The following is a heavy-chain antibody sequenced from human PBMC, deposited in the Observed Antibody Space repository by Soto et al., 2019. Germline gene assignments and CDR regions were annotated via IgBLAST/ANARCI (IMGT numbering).Heavy chain of an antibody. Sequence: ASVKVSCKASGYTFTSYAMHWVRQAPGQRLEWMGWINAGNGNTKYSQKFQGRVTITRDTSASTAYMELSSLRSEDTAVYYCARDRDSSGYPGTDFWGQATLVPVS. CDR1: GYTFTSYA. CDR3: ARDRDSSGYPGTDF. J-gene: IGHJ4*02. CDR2: INAGNGNT. D-gene: IGHD3-22*01. V-gene: IGHV1-3*01.